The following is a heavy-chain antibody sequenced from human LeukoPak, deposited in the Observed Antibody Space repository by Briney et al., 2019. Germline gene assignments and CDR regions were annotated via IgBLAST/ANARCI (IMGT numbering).Heavy chain of an antibody. V-gene: IGHV4-39*07. D-gene: IGHD3-10*01. CDR1: GGPITTSSYY. Sequence: SETLSLTCSVSGGPITTSSYYWAWIRQPPEKGLEWIGRIYTSGSTNYNPSLKSRVTISVDTSKNQFSLKLSSVTAADTAVYYCARGFSAPSFWFDPWGQGTLVTVSS. CDR2: IYTSGST. J-gene: IGHJ5*02. CDR3: ARGFSAPSFWFDP.